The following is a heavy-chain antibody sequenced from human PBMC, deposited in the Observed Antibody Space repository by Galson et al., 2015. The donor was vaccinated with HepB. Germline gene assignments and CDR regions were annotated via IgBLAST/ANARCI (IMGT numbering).Heavy chain of an antibody. J-gene: IGHJ6*04. Sequence: SVKVSCKVSGYTLTELSMHWVRQAPGKGLEWMGGFDPEDGETIYAQKFQGRVTMTEDTSTDTAHMELSSLRSEDTAVYYCATHYYGSGSYYYVWGKGTTVTVSS. V-gene: IGHV1-24*01. D-gene: IGHD3-10*01. CDR1: GYTLTELS. CDR2: FDPEDGET. CDR3: ATHYYGSGSYYYV.